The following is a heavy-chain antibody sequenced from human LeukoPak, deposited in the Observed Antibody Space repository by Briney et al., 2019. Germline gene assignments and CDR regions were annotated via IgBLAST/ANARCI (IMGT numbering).Heavy chain of an antibody. J-gene: IGHJ3*02. V-gene: IGHV1-46*01. D-gene: IGHD2-21*02. CDR3: ARGLAYCGGDCYSDAFDI. Sequence: ASVKVSCKASGGTFSSYDISWVRQAPGQGLEWMGGINPSDDSTGYALKFQDRLTMTRDLSTSTVYMELSSLRSEDTAVYYCARGLAYCGGDCYSDAFDIWGQGTMVTVSS. CDR2: INPSDDST. CDR1: GGTFSSYD.